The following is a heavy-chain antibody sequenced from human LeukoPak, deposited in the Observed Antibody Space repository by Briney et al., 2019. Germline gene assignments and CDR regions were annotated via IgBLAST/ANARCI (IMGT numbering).Heavy chain of an antibody. Sequence: GGSLRLSCAASGFTFSIYAIHWVRQAPGKGLEWVSSIRGDGSTYYADSVKGRFTISRDNSRNRLYLQMNSLRAEDTALYYCAKDVESGSGTPIGYWGQGTLVTVSS. CDR2: IRGDGST. CDR3: AKDVESGSGTPIGY. D-gene: IGHD3-10*01. J-gene: IGHJ4*02. CDR1: GFTFSIYA. V-gene: IGHV3-23*01.